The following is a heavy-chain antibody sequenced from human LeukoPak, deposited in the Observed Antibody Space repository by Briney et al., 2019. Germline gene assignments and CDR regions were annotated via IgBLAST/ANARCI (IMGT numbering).Heavy chain of an antibody. CDR2: ISGSGGST. CDR1: GFTFSSYA. Sequence: GGSLRLSCAASGFTFSSYAMSWVRQAPGKGLEWVSAISGSGGSTYYADSVKGRFTISRDNSKNALYLQMNSLRAEDTAVYYCAKDPYGSGSYPFDYWGQGTLVTVSS. V-gene: IGHV3-23*01. D-gene: IGHD3-10*01. CDR3: AKDPYGSGSYPFDY. J-gene: IGHJ4*02.